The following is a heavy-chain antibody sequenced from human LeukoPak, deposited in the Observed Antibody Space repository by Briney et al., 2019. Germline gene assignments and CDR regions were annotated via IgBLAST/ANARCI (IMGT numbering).Heavy chain of an antibody. V-gene: IGHV4-39*07. D-gene: IGHD4/OR15-4a*01. CDR3: ARERWCRRSYFDT. J-gene: IGHJ5*02. CDR2: ISSRGDS. CDR1: GVSLPSNTSY. Sequence: PSETLSLTCAVFGVSLPSNTSYWAWVRQTPGKGLEWVATISSRGDSYYNPSLQSRISISVDTSMNRFSLQLAPATAADTGFYFCARERWCRRSYFDTWAPGILVTVSS.